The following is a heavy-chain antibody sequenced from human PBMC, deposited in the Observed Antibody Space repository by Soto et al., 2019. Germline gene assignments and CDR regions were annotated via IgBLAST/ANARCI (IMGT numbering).Heavy chain of an antibody. CDR3: ARVSGYSSSWYAYYYYYGMDV. CDR2: IIPIFGTA. CDR1: GGTFSSYA. D-gene: IGHD6-13*01. V-gene: IGHV1-69*01. Sequence: QVQLVQSGAEVKKPGSSVKVSCKASGGTFSSYAISWVRQAPGQGLEWMGGIIPIFGTANYAQKFQGRVKMTADEYTSTAYMELSSLRSEDTAVYYCARVSGYSSSWYAYYYYYGMDVWGQGTTVTVSS. J-gene: IGHJ6*02.